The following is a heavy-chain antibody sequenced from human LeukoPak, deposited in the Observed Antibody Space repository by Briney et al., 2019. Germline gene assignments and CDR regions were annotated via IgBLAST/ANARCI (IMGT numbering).Heavy chain of an antibody. D-gene: IGHD6-19*01. CDR1: GYTFTSYG. J-gene: IGHJ6*02. CDR3: ARDKSSGWSHYYYGMDV. V-gene: IGHV1-18*01. CDR2: ISAYNGNT. Sequence: GASVKVSCKASGYTFTSYGISWVRQAPGQGLEWMGWISAYNGNTNYAQKLQGRVAMTTDTSTSTAYMELRSLRSDDTAVYYCARDKSSGWSHYYYGMDVWGQGTLVTVSS.